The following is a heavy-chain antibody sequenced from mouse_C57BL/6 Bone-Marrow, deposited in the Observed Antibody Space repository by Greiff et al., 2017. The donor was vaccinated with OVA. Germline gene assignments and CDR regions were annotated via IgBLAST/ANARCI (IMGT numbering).Heavy chain of an antibody. CDR3: ARHEAYYYGSSPYWYFDV. D-gene: IGHD1-1*01. CDR1: GFTFSSYG. V-gene: IGHV5-6*02. CDR2: ISSGGSYT. Sequence: DVMLVESGGDLVKPGGSLKLSCAASGFTFSSYGMSWVRQTPDKRLEWVATISSGGSYTYYPDSVKGRFTLSRDNAKNTLYLQLSRRKSEYTAMYYCARHEAYYYGSSPYWYFDVWGTGTTVTVSS. J-gene: IGHJ1*03.